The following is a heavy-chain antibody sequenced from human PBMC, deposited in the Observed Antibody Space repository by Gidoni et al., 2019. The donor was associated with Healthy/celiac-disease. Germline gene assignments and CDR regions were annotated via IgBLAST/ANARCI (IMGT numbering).Heavy chain of an antibody. J-gene: IGHJ4*02. V-gene: IGHV3-15*01. CDR1: GVTFSNAW. CDR3: TTSGYSYGDKRVDY. D-gene: IGHD5-18*01. CDR2: IKSKTDGGTT. Sequence: EVQLVESGGGLVKPGGSLRLSCAASGVTFSNAWMSWVRQAPGKGLVWVGRIKSKTDGGTTDYAAPVKGRFTISRDYSKNTLYLQMNSLNTEDTAVYYCTTSGYSYGDKRVDYWGQGTLVTVSS.